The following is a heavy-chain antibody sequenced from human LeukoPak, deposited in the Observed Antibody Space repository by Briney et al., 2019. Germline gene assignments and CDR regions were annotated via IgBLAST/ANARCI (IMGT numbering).Heavy chain of an antibody. V-gene: IGHV3-11*01. CDR1: GFTFSDYY. D-gene: IGHD3-10*01. CDR2: ISSSGSTI. CDR3: ARAVTMVRGASEYFQH. J-gene: IGHJ1*01. Sequence: GGSLRLSCAASGFTFSDYYMSWIRHAPGEGLEWVSYISSSGSTIYYADSVKGRFTISRDNAKNSLYLQMNSLRAEDTAVYYCARAVTMVRGASEYFQHWGQGTLVTVSS.